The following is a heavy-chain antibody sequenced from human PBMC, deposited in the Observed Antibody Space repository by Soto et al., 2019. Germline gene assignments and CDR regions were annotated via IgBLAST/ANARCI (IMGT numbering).Heavy chain of an antibody. CDR1: GYSFTDYH. J-gene: IGHJ6*02. CDR3: ARELAARPTDPYYGMDV. CDR2: INPNSGGT. D-gene: IGHD6-6*01. Sequence: ASVKVSCKASGYSFTDYHIHWVRQAPGQGLEWMGWINPNSGGTNYAQKFQGWVTMTRDTSISTAYMELSRLRSDDTAVYYCARELAARPTDPYYGMDVWGQGTTVTVSS. V-gene: IGHV1-2*04.